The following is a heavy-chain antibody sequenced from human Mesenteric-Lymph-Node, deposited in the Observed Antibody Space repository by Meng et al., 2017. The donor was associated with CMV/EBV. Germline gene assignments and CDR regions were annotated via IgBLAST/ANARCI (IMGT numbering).Heavy chain of an antibody. Sequence: GSLRLSCIVSGDSVRRGPFYWTWIRQHPGKGLEWIAYRYNSGDTVHNPSLKSRVTISGDMSKNQFSLKLSSLTAADAAVFYCARGVLEVSDYYYGMDVWGQGTTVTVSS. D-gene: IGHD2-8*02. CDR1: GDSVRRGPFY. J-gene: IGHJ6*02. CDR3: ARGVLEVSDYYYGMDV. V-gene: IGHV4-39*01. CDR2: RYNSGDT.